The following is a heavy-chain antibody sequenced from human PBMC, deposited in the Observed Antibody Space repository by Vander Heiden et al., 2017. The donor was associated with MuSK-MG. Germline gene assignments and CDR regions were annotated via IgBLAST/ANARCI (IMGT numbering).Heavy chain of an antibody. CDR1: GFTFSSYS. Sequence: EVQLVESGGGLVQPGGSLRLSCAASGFTFSSYSMNWVRQAPGKGLEWVSYISSSSSTIYYADSVKGRFTISRDNAKNSLYLQMNSLRDEDTAVYYCARDELWVAGAGTLDYWGQGTLVTVSS. V-gene: IGHV3-48*02. D-gene: IGHD6-19*01. J-gene: IGHJ4*02. CDR3: ARDELWVAGAGTLDY. CDR2: ISSSSSTI.